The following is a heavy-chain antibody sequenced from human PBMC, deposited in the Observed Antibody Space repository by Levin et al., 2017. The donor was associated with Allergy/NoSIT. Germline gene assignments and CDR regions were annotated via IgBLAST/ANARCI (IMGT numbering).Heavy chain of an antibody. Sequence: GESLKISCAASGFTFSSYSMNWVRQAPGKGLEWVSSISSSSSYIYYADSVKGRFTISRDNAKNSLYLQMNSLRAEDTAVYYCARDLATYGMDGWGQGTTVTVSS. V-gene: IGHV3-21*01. CDR1: GFTFSSYS. CDR3: ARDLATYGMDG. CDR2: ISSSSSYI. J-gene: IGHJ6*02.